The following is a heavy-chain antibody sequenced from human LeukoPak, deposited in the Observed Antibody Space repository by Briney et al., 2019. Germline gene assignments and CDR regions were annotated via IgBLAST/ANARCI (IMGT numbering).Heavy chain of an antibody. J-gene: IGHJ3*02. Sequence: SETLSLTCTVSGGSISSYYWSWTRQPPGKGLEWTGYIYYSGSTNYSPSLKSRVTISVDTSKNQFSLKLSSVTAADTAVYYCARHSIIGGTEYAFDIWGQGTMVTVSS. V-gene: IGHV4-59*08. CDR3: ARHSIIGGTEYAFDI. CDR1: GGSISSYY. CDR2: IYYSGST. D-gene: IGHD2-15*01.